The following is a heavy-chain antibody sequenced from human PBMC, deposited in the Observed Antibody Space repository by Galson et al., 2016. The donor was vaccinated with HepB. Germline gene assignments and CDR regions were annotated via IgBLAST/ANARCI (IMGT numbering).Heavy chain of an antibody. J-gene: IGHJ4*02. Sequence: SLRLSCAASGFTFSSYSMNWVRQAPGKGLEWVSSISSSSSYIYYADSVKGRFTISRDNAKNSLYLQMNSLRAEETAVYYCARAVSWDYGDYAGDWGQGTLVTVSS. CDR2: ISSSSSYI. D-gene: IGHD4-17*01. CDR1: GFTFSSYS. V-gene: IGHV3-21*01. CDR3: ARAVSWDYGDYAGD.